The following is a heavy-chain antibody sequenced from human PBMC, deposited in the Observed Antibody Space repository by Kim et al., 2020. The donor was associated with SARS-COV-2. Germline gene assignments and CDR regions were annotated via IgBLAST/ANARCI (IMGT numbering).Heavy chain of an antibody. J-gene: IGHJ1*01. D-gene: IGHD2-2*01. CDR3: AKDGGLVVVPDGGFQH. Sequence: GGSLRLSCAASGFTFSSYAMSWVRQAPGKGLEWVSAISGSGGSTYYADSVKGRFTISRDNSKNTLYLQMNSLRAEDTAVYYCAKDGGLVVVPDGGFQHWGQGTLVTVSS. CDR1: GFTFSSYA. CDR2: ISGSGGST. V-gene: IGHV3-23*01.